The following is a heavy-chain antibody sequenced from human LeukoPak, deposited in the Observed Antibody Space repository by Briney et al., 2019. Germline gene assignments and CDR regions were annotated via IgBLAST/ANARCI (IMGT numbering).Heavy chain of an antibody. CDR1: GFTFSAYA. CDR2: ISGSGGRT. D-gene: IGHD6-13*01. J-gene: IGHJ4*02. CDR3: AKDHRKAAAGKGPFDY. Sequence: GGSLRLSCEASGFTFSAYAMTWVRQAPEKGLEWVSAISGSGGRTYYADSVKGRFTISRDKSKNTLYLQMNSLRAEDTAVYYCAKDHRKAAAGKGPFDYWGQGTLVTVSS. V-gene: IGHV3-23*01.